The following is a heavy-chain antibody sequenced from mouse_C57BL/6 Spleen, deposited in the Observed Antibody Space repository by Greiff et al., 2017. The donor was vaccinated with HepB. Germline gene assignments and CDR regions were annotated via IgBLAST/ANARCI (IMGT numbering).Heavy chain of an antibody. CDR2: IYPGDGDT. Sequence: VQLQESGPELVKPGASVKISCKASGYAFSSSWMNWVKQRPGKGLEWIGRIYPGDGDTNYNGKFKGKATLTADKSSSTAYMQLSSLTSEDSAVYFCARSGGNSPGNFDVWGTRTTVTVSS. CDR1: GYAFSSSW. D-gene: IGHD2-1*01. V-gene: IGHV1-82*01. J-gene: IGHJ1*03. CDR3: ARSGGNSPGNFDV.